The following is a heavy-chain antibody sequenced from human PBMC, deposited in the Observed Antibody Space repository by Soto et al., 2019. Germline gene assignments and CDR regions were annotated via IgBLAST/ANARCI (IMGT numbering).Heavy chain of an antibody. CDR2: IVSDGSAI. V-gene: IGHV3-33*01. Sequence: GGSLRLSCAVSGFPFSFYGFHWVRQSPGKGLEWLGVIVSDGSAIYHADSLEGRFFISRDNSKDILYLQMNSLRVEDTAVYYCARDDAFDNENGFDMRGQGTMVTVSS. D-gene: IGHD3-3*02. J-gene: IGHJ3*02. CDR1: GFPFSFYG. CDR3: ARDDAFDNENGFDM.